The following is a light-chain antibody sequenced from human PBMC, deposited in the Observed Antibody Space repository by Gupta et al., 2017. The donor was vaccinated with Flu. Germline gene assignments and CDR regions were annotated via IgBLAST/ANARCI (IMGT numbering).Light chain of an antibody. CDR2: DNN. CDR3: QSYDSSLSGSRV. J-gene: IGLJ1*01. Sequence: QSVLTQPPSVSGAPGQRVTISCTGSSSNIGAGYGVHWYQKLPGAAPKLLLYDNNRRPAGVPVRVSGSRSGTAASLAITVLQAEEEADYYCQSYDSSLSGSRVFGTGTKVTV. CDR1: SSNIGAGYG. V-gene: IGLV1-40*01.